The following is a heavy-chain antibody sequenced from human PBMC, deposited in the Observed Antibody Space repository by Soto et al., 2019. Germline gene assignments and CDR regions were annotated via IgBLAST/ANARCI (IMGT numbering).Heavy chain of an antibody. CDR2: ISPYSGET. V-gene: IGHV1-18*04. J-gene: IGHJ4*02. CDR3: ARGTVAGSDF. Sequence: QVQLVQSGAEVKRPAASVKVSCKASGYTFTSYGIVWVRQAPGQGLEWMGWISPYSGETRYAEKFQDRVTLTTDTSTKTAYMDLRNLKSDDTAVYWCARGTVAGSDFWGQGTLVTVSS. CDR1: GYTFTSYG. D-gene: IGHD6-19*01.